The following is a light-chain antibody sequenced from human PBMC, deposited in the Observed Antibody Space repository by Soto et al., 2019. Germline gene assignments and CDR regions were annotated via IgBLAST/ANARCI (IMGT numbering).Light chain of an antibody. CDR1: SSNIGAGFD. J-gene: IGLJ2*01. CDR3: AAWDDSLNGPV. Sequence: QSVLTQPPSVSGAPGQRVTISCTGSSSNIGAGFDVHWYQQVPGTAPKLLIYRDNERPSGVPDRFSGSKSGTSASLAISGLQSEDEADYYCAAWDDSLNGPVFGGGTKLTVL. V-gene: IGLV1-44*01. CDR2: RDN.